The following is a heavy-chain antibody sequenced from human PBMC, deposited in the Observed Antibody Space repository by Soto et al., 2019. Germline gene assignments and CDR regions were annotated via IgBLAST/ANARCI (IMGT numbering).Heavy chain of an antibody. CDR3: AKSQSSSWKYGSGSYKAEYYYYYYGMDV. Sequence: GGSLRLSCAASGFTFSSYGMHWVRQAPGKGLEWVAVISYDGSNKYYADSVKGRFTISRDNSKNMRYLQMNCLRPEDKAVYYCAKSQSSSWKYGSGSYKAEYYYYYYGMDVWGQGTTVTVSS. J-gene: IGHJ6*02. V-gene: IGHV3-30*18. D-gene: IGHD3-10*01. CDR1: GFTFSSYG. CDR2: ISYDGSNK.